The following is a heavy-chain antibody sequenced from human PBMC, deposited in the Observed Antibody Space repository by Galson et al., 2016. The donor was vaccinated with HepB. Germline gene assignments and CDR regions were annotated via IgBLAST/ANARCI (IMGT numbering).Heavy chain of an antibody. D-gene: IGHD3-10*01. CDR3: ARAWGSGSGSYFMPFFDY. CDR1: GGTFSSNH. CDR2: IIPVFGPT. Sequence: SVKVSSKASGGTFSSNHINWVRQAPGQGLEWMGGIIPVFGPTTYAQKFQGRVTITADESTTTACMELTSLRSEDTAVYYCARAWGSGSGSYFMPFFDYWGHGTLVTVSS. J-gene: IGHJ4*01. V-gene: IGHV1-69*13.